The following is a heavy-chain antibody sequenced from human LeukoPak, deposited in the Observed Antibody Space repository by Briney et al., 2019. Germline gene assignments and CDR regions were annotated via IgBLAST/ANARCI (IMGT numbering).Heavy chain of an antibody. CDR1: GFTFSSYW. J-gene: IGHJ4*02. Sequence: GGSLRLSCAASGFTFSSYWMSWVRQAPGKGLEWVSAISGSGGSTYYADSVKGRFTISRDNSKNTLYLQMNSLRAEDTAVYYCAKDPSRSGASDYWGQGTLVTVSS. D-gene: IGHD1-26*01. V-gene: IGHV3-23*01. CDR2: ISGSGGST. CDR3: AKDPSRSGASDY.